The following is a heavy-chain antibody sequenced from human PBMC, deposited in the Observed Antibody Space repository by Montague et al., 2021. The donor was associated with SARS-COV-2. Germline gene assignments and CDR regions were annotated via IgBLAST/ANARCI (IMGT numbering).Heavy chain of an antibody. CDR3: ARGTEVGAFDY. CDR2: IYYNGRT. D-gene: IGHD1-26*01. J-gene: IGHJ4*02. V-gene: IGHV4-59*01. Sequence: SETLSLTCTVSGGSINGYYWTWVRQPPGKGLQWIAHIYYNGRTSYIPSLKSRLSVSLGKAKYQFSLELTSVTAADTARYFCARGTEVGAFDYWGQGALVSVSS. CDR1: GGSINGYY.